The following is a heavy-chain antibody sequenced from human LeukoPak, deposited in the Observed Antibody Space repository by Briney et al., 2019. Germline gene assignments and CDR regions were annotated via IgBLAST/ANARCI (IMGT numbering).Heavy chain of an antibody. CDR2: IYTSGST. CDR1: GGSISSGSYY. J-gene: IGHJ5*02. D-gene: IGHD6-19*01. CDR3: ARSSGWYWFDP. V-gene: IGHV4-61*02. Sequence: PSETLSLTCTVSGGSISSGSYYWSWIRQPAGKGLEWIGRIYTSGSTNYNPSLKSRVTISVDTSKNQFSLKLSSVTAADTAVYYCARSSGWYWFDPWGQGTLVTVSS.